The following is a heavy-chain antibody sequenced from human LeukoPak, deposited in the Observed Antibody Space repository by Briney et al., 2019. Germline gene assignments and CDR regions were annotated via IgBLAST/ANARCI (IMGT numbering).Heavy chain of an antibody. Sequence: PSETLSLTCTVSGGSISSYYWSWIRQPPGKGLEWIGYIYYSGSTNYNPSLKSRVTISVDTSKNQFSLQLSSVTAADTAVYYCARRSNWGSPMDYWGQGTLVTVSS. CDR2: IYYSGST. J-gene: IGHJ4*02. V-gene: IGHV4-59*08. D-gene: IGHD7-27*01. CDR1: GGSISSYY. CDR3: ARRSNWGSPMDY.